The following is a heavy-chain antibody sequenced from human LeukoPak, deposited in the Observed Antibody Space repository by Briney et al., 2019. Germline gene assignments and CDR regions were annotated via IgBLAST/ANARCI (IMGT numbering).Heavy chain of an antibody. CDR3: ASGTIVGARGADN. V-gene: IGHV3-21*01. CDR2: ISGNSFHI. J-gene: IGHJ4*02. D-gene: IGHD1-26*01. CDR1: GFSFSDYS. Sequence: GSLRLSCAASGFSFSDYSMTWVRPASGKALGWVSSISGNSFHIFYADSVKGRFTISRDNAYKSLYLQLNSLRAEDTAVYYCASGTIVGARGADNWGQGTLVTVSS.